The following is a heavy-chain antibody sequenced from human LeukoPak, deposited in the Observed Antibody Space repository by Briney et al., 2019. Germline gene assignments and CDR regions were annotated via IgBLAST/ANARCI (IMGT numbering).Heavy chain of an antibody. CDR3: ATGSRSITMVRGVTPWFDP. J-gene: IGHJ5*02. V-gene: IGHV1-24*01. CDR2: FDPEDGET. D-gene: IGHD3-10*01. Sequence: ASVKVSCKVSGYTLTELSMHWVRQAPGKGLEWMGGFDPEDGETIYAQKFQGRVTMTEDTSTDTAYMELNSLRSEDTAVYYCATGSRSITMVRGVTPWFDPWGQGTLVTVSS. CDR1: GYTLTELS.